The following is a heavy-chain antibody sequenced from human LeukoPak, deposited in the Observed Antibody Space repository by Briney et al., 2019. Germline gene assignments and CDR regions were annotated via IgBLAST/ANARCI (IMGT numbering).Heavy chain of an antibody. Sequence: MTSETLSLTCTVSGGSISSYYWSWIRQPAGKGLEWVGRIYTSGSTNYNPSLKSRVTMSVDTSKNQFSLKLSSVTAADTAVYYCAREYPYYYDSSGYYYGHYYYYMDVWGKGTTVTVSS. CDR3: AREYPYYYDSSGYYYGHYYYYMDV. J-gene: IGHJ6*03. V-gene: IGHV4-4*07. CDR1: GGSISSYY. CDR2: IYTSGST. D-gene: IGHD3-22*01.